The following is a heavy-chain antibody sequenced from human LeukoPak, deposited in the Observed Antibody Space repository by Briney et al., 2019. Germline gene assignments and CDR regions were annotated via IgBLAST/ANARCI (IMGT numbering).Heavy chain of an antibody. J-gene: IGHJ4*02. V-gene: IGHV4-30-4*01. CDR1: GGSISSSDNY. CDR2: IYYSGST. CDR3: ARRSDYYGSGSYSFLFDY. Sequence: SETLSLTCTVPGGSISSSDNYWSWIRQPPGKGLQWIGYIYYSGSTYYNPSLRSRVTISIDTSKNQFSLKLRSVTAADTAVYYCARRSDYYGSGSYSFLFDYWGQGTLVTVSS. D-gene: IGHD3-10*01.